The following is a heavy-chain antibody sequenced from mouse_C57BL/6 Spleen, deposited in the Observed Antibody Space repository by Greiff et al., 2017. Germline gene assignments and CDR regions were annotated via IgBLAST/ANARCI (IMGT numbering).Heavy chain of an antibody. CDR2: INPSNGGT. V-gene: IGHV1-18*01. CDR1: GYTFTDYN. J-gene: IGHJ1*03. Sequence: EVQLQQSGPELVKPGASVKIPCKASGYTFTDYNMDWVKQSHGKSLEWIGDINPSNGGTNYNQKFKGKATLTVDKSSSTAYMELRSLTTEDTAVYYCAREWGLRRYFDVWGTGTTVTVSS. CDR3: AREWGLRRYFDV. D-gene: IGHD2-4*01.